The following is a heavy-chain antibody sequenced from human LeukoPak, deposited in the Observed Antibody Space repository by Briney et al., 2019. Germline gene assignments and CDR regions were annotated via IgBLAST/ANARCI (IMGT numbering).Heavy chain of an antibody. CDR1: GYTFTDYY. D-gene: IGHD1-26*01. Sequence: ASVKVSCKASGYTFTDYYIHWVRQAPGQGLEWMGWINPNTDGINYAQNFRGRVTMTRDTSISTAYMELSSLRSDDTAIYYCARVKALGIVGSTTVLDPWAREPWSLSPQ. CDR3: ARVKALGIVGSTTVLDP. J-gene: IGHJ5*02. V-gene: IGHV1-2*02. CDR2: INPNTDGI.